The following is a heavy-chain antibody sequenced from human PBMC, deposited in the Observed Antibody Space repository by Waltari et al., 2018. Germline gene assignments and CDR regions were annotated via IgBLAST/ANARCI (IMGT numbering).Heavy chain of an antibody. V-gene: IGHV3-23*03. J-gene: IGHJ4*02. Sequence: EVQLLESGGGLVQPGGSLRLSCAASGFTFSSYAMSWVRQAPGKGLEWVSVIYSGGSTYYADSVKGRFTISRDNSKNTLYLQMNSLRAEDTAVYYCAIPPDYWGQGTLVTVSS. CDR1: GFTFSSYA. CDR3: AIPPDY. CDR2: IYSGGST.